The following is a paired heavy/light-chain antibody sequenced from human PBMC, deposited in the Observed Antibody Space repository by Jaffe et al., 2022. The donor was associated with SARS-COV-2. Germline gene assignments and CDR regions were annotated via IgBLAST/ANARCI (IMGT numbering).Light chain of an antibody. CDR2: EDN. Sequence: NFMLTQPHSVSESPGKTVTISCTRSSGSIASNYVQWYQQRPGSSPTTVIYEDNQRPSGVPDRFSGSIDSSSNSASLTISGLKTEDEADYYCQSYDSSKLVFGGGTKLTVL. CDR3: QSYDSSKLV. V-gene: IGLV6-57*01. J-gene: IGLJ3*02. CDR1: SGSIASNY.
Heavy chain of an antibody. J-gene: IGHJ6*02. CDR1: GFTFDDYA. Sequence: EVQLVESGGGLVQPGRSLRLSCAASGFTFDDYAMHWVRQAPGKGLEWVSGISWNSGSIGYADSVKGRFTISRDNAKNSLYLQMNSLRAEDTALYYCAKGGYALQGANYYYYYGMDVWGQGTTVTVSS. V-gene: IGHV3-9*01. CDR3: AKGGYALQGANYYYYYGMDV. D-gene: IGHD5-12*01. CDR2: ISWNSGSI.